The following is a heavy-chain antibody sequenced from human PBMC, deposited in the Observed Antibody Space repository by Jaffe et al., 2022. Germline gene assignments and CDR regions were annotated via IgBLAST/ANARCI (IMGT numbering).Heavy chain of an antibody. D-gene: IGHD6-13*01. CDR1: GGSISSYY. CDR2: IYYSGST. CDR3: ARDPAGTHKGPYFDY. J-gene: IGHJ4*02. V-gene: IGHV4-59*01. Sequence: QVQLQESGPGLVKPSETLSLTCTVSGGSISSYYWSWIRQPPGKGLEWIGYIYYSGSTNYNPSLKSRVTISVDTSKNQFSLKLSSVTAADTAVYYCARDPAGTHKGPYFDYWGQGTLVTVSS.